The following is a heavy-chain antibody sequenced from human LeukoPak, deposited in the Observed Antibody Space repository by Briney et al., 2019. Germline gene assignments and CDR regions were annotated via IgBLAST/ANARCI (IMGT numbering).Heavy chain of an antibody. CDR1: GGSISSRSDY. D-gene: IGHD4-23*01. V-gene: IGHV4-39*01. CDR2: LDSSGST. Sequence: SETLSLTCTVSGGSISSRSDYWGWIRQTPGKGLEWIGNLDSSGSTYYNPSLKSRVTISLGTSKNQFSLNLRSVTAADTAIYFCSRSHDYGGLYFYYYMDVWGKGTTVTVSS. CDR3: SRSHDYGGLYFYYYMDV. J-gene: IGHJ6*03.